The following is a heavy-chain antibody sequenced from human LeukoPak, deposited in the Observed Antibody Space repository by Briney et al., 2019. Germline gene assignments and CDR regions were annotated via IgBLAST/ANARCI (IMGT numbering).Heavy chain of an antibody. J-gene: IGHJ3*02. CDR3: ARNKRADM. D-gene: IGHD1/OR15-1a*01. CDR2: IKQDGSEK. V-gene: IGHV3-7*01. Sequence: GGSLRLSCAASGFRFSDYWMSWVRQAPGKGLEWVANIKQDGSEKNYVDSVKGRFTISRDNAKNSLSLQMISLRAEDTAVYYCARNKRADMWGQGTMVTVSS. CDR1: GFRFSDYW.